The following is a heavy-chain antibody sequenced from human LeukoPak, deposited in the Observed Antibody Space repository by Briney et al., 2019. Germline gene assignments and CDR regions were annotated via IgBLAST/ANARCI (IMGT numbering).Heavy chain of an antibody. CDR1: GGSISSSSYY. CDR3: ASLMAYVGGGYSYGY. Sequence: SETLSLTCTVSGGSISSSSYYWGWIRQPPGKGLEWIGSIYYSGSTYYNPSLKSRVTISVDTSKNQFSLKLSSVTAADTAVYYCASLMAYVGGGYSYGYWGQGTLVTVSS. J-gene: IGHJ4*02. D-gene: IGHD5-18*01. CDR2: IYYSGST. V-gene: IGHV4-39*01.